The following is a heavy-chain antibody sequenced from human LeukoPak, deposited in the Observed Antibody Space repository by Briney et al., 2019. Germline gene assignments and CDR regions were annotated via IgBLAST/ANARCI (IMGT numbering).Heavy chain of an antibody. Sequence: GESLKISCQGSGYSFATYWISWVRQMPDKGLEWMGRIDASDSDTTYSPSFQGHVTISVDKSISTAYLQWSSLKASDTAMYYCARHKTASYDVLPGDYWGQGTLVIVPS. J-gene: IGHJ4*02. V-gene: IGHV5-10-1*01. D-gene: IGHD3-9*01. CDR1: GYSFATYW. CDR2: IDASDSDT. CDR3: ARHKTASYDVLPGDY.